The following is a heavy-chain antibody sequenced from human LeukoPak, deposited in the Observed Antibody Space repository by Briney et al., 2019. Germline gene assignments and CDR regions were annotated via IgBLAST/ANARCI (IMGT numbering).Heavy chain of an antibody. D-gene: IGHD4-17*01. J-gene: IGHJ4*02. V-gene: IGHV1-46*01. CDR1: GYTFTSYY. Sequence: GASVKVSCKASGYTFTSYYMHWVRQAPGQGLEWMGIINPSGGSTSYAQKFQGRVTMTRDTSTSTVYMELSSLRSEDTAVYYCARGTYGDYVWDYLDYWGQGTLVTVSS. CDR3: ARGTYGDYVWDYLDY. CDR2: INPSGGST.